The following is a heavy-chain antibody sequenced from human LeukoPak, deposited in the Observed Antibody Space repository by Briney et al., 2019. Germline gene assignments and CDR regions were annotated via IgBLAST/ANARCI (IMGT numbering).Heavy chain of an antibody. CDR2: ITADSGTT. V-gene: IGHV3-48*02. D-gene: IGHD4-11*01. Sequence: GGSLRLSCAVSGFTFSTKSMNWVRQAPGKGLEWVSYITADSGTTYYADSVKGRFTISRDNAKNSLYLQMNSLRDEDTAVYYCAGSYSNHLFGMDVWGQGTTVTVSS. CDR3: AGSYSNHLFGMDV. CDR1: GFTFSTKS. J-gene: IGHJ6*02.